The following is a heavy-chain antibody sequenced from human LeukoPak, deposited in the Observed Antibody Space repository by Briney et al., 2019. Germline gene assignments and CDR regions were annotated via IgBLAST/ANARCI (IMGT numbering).Heavy chain of an antibody. V-gene: IGHV4-31*03. CDR2: IFNTGRA. CDR3: ARGRSRGYSYGTFDY. Sequence: SETLSLTCTVSGGSISSVGYFWSWIRQNPGKGLEYIGYIFNTGRASYNPSLRSRVTMSVDTPNNQFSLKLSSVTAADTAVYYCARGRSRGYSYGTFDYWGQGTLVTVSS. J-gene: IGHJ4*02. D-gene: IGHD5-18*01. CDR1: GGSISSVGYF.